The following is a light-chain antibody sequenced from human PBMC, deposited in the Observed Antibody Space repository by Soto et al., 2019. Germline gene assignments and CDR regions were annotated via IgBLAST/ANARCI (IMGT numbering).Light chain of an antibody. Sequence: DIQMTQSPSTLSASVGDRVTITCRASQSISYWLAWYQQKPGKAPRLLIYKTSNLNTGVPSRFSGSGYGTDFTLTISGLQPDDFATYYCQQYDSWHTFGPGTKVEIK. CDR1: QSISYW. V-gene: IGKV1-5*03. CDR2: KTS. J-gene: IGKJ2*01. CDR3: QQYDSWHT.